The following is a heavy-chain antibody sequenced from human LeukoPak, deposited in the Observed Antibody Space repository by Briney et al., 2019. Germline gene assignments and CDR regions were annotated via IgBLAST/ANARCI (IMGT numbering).Heavy chain of an antibody. Sequence: KSSETLSLTCSVSGDSIGVKNYYWGWIRQPPGKGLEWIGTIDYSGSPFYNPSLKSRVTILIDTSKNECSLKLSSVTAADTAVYYCARLGRPLLSGNGDYWGQGTLVTVSS. J-gene: IGHJ4*02. V-gene: IGHV4-39*01. CDR3: ARLGRPLLSGNGDY. CDR1: GDSIGVKNYY. CDR2: IDYSGSP. D-gene: IGHD1-26*01.